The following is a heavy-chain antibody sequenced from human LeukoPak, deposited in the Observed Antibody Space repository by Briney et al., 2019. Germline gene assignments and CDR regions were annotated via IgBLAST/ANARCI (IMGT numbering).Heavy chain of an antibody. Sequence: GGSLRLSCAASGFTFSSYAMHWVRQAPGKGLEWVAVISYDGSNKYYADSVKGRFTISRDNSKNTLYLQMNSLRAEDTAVYYCARDHLARYYYGSGSYFDYWGQGTLVTVSS. CDR3: ARDHLARYYYGSGSYFDY. CDR2: ISYDGSNK. D-gene: IGHD3-10*01. J-gene: IGHJ4*02. V-gene: IGHV3-30*04. CDR1: GFTFSSYA.